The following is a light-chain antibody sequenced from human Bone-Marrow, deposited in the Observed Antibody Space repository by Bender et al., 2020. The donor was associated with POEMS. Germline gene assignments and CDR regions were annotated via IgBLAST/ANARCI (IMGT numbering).Light chain of an antibody. CDR3: QTTDTTGAVV. J-gene: IGLJ2*01. CDR2: KDT. V-gene: IGLV3-25*03. CDR1: ALARQY. Sequence: SYELTQPPSVSVSPGQTARITCSADALARQYAYWYRQRPGQAPVLVIFKDTERPSGISERLSGSTSVTTVTLTISAVQAEDEADYYCQTTDTTGAVVFGGGTRLSVL.